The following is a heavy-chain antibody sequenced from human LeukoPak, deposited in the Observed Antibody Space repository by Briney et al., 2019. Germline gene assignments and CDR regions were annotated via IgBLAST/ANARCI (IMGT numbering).Heavy chain of an antibody. Sequence: SVKVSCKASGGTFSSYAISWVRQAPGQGLEWMGGIIPIFGTANYAQKFQGRVTITADESTSTAYMELSSLRSEDTAVCYCARAYDSRAIPRRFDYWGQGTLVTVSS. D-gene: IGHD3-22*01. CDR3: ARAYDSRAIPRRFDY. V-gene: IGHV1-69*01. J-gene: IGHJ4*02. CDR2: IIPIFGTA. CDR1: GGTFSSYA.